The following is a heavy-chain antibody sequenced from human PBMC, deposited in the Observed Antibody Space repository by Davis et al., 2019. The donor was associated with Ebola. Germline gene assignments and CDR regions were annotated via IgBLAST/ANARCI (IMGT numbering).Heavy chain of an antibody. CDR2: ISSSSSYI. J-gene: IGHJ4*02. Sequence: PGGSLRLSCAASGFTFSSYSMNWVRQAPGKGLEWVSSISSSSSYIYYADSVKGRFTISRDNAKNSLYLQMNSLRAEDTAVYYCARDRRRIAAAGLLDYWGQGTLVTVSS. V-gene: IGHV3-21*01. D-gene: IGHD6-13*01. CDR1: GFTFSSYS. CDR3: ARDRRRIAAAGLLDY.